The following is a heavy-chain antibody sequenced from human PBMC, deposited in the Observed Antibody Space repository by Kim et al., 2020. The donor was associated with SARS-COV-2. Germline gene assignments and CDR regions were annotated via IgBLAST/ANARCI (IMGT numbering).Heavy chain of an antibody. CDR2: ISGDGGST. CDR1: GFTFYNYA. V-gene: IGHV3-43*02. D-gene: IGHD2-8*01. J-gene: IGHJ6*02. Sequence: GGSLRLSCAASGFTFYNYAIHWVRQAPGKGLEWVSLISGDGGSTYYADSVKGRFTISRDNSKNSLYLQMNGLRTEDTALYYCARDKSLLIHYYYGLDVWGQGTTVTVSS. CDR3: ARDKSLLIHYYYGLDV.